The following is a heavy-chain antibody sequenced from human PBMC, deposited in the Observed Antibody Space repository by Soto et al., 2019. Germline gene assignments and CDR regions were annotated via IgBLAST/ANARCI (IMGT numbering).Heavy chain of an antibody. CDR1: GFTFSSYA. D-gene: IGHD5-12*01. CDR3: AALYSGYDLWGGANYYYYYGMDV. V-gene: IGHV3-23*01. J-gene: IGHJ6*02. CDR2: ISGSGGST. Sequence: EVQLLESGGGLVQPGGSLRLSCAASGFTFSSYAMSWVRQAPGKGLEWVSAISGSGGSTYYADSVKGRFTISRVNSKNTLYLQMNSLRAEDTAVYYCAALYSGYDLWGGANYYYYYGMDVWGQGTTVTVSS.